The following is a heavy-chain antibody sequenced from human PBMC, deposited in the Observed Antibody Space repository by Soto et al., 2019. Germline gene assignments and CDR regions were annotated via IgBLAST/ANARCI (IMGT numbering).Heavy chain of an antibody. CDR2: IYPGDSDT. J-gene: IGHJ6*02. Sequence: PGESLKISCKDSGYSFTSYWIGWVRQMPGKGLEWMGIIYPGDSDTRYSPSFQGQVTISADKSISTAYLQWSSLKASDTAMYYCARLRPLSGYYYYGMDVWGQGTTVTVSS. CDR1: GYSFTSYW. V-gene: IGHV5-51*01. CDR3: ARLRPLSGYYYYGMDV. D-gene: IGHD3-10*01.